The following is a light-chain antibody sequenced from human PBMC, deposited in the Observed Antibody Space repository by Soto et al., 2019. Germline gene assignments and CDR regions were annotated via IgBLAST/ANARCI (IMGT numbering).Light chain of an antibody. Sequence: EIVMTQSPATLSVSPGERATVSCRASQSVSSNLAWYQQKPGQDPRLLIYGASNRATGIPARFSGSGSGTEFTLTIGSLQSEDFADYYCQQYNNWPRTFGQGNKLEIK. V-gene: IGKV3-15*01. CDR3: QQYNNWPRT. J-gene: IGKJ2*01. CDR2: GAS. CDR1: QSVSSN.